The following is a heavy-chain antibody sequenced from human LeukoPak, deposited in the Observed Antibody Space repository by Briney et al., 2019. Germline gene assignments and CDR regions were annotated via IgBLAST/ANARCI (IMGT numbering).Heavy chain of an antibody. CDR1: DYTFTEYD. J-gene: IGHJ4*02. V-gene: IGHV1-18*01. CDR3: ASELRHQDY. CDR2: ISGYNGDT. Sequence: ASVKVSCKASDYTFTEYDITWVRQAPGQGLEWMGWISGYNGDTNYAQKLQGRVTLTTDTSTSTAYMELSSLRSDDTAVYYCASELRHQDYWGQGTLVTVSS. D-gene: IGHD2-15*01.